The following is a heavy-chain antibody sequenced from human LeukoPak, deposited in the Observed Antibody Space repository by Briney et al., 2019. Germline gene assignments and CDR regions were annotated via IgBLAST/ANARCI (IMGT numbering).Heavy chain of an antibody. CDR3: AKEPREYCSSTSCPNWFDY. J-gene: IGHJ5*01. CDR1: GFTFNNYA. V-gene: IGHV3-23*01. Sequence: GGSLRLSCAASGFTFNNYAMSWVRQAPGKGLEWVSAISASGGTTYYADSVKGRFTISRDNSENTLFLQMNSLRAEDTAVYYCAKEPREYCSSTSCPNWFDYWGQGTLVTVSS. CDR2: ISASGGTT. D-gene: IGHD2-2*01.